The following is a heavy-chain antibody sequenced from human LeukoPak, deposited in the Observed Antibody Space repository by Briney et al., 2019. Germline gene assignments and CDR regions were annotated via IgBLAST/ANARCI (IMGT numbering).Heavy chain of an antibody. V-gene: IGHV4-59*01. CDR2: IYYSGST. Sequence: SETLSLTCTVSGGSISRYYWSWIRQPPGKGLEWIGYIYYSGSTNYNPSLKSRVTISVDTSTNQFSLKLSSVTAADTAVYYCARDVGWGDFDYWGQGTLVTVSS. J-gene: IGHJ4*01. D-gene: IGHD6-19*01. CDR3: ARDVGWGDFDY. CDR1: GGSISRYY.